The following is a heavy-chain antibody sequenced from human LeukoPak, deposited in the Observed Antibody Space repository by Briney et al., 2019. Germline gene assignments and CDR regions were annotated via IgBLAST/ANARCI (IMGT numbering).Heavy chain of an antibody. J-gene: IGHJ6*02. CDR1: GFTFSRYT. V-gene: IGHV3-30*04. D-gene: IGHD2-2*02. CDR3: ARYTSTYYYSYGMDV. Sequence: QPGGSLRLSCATSGFTFSRYTMHWVRQAPGRGLEWVAIISYDGDNKYYAHSVTGRFTVSRDNSKNTLYLQMNSLRAEDTAVYYCARYTSTYYYSYGMDVWGQGTTVTVSS. CDR2: ISYDGDNK.